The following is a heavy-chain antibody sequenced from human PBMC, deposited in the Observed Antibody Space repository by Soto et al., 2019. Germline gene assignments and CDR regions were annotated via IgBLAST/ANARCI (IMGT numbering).Heavy chain of an antibody. CDR1: GGSFSGYY. J-gene: IGHJ3*02. CDR2: INHSGST. D-gene: IGHD3-16*02. Sequence: QVQLQQWGAGLLKPSETLSLTCAVYGGSFSGYYWSWIRQPPGKGLEWIGEINHSGSTNYNPSLKSRVTISVDTSKNQFSLKLSSVTAADTAVYYCARGRNDYVWGSYRYAFGIWGQGTMVTVSS. V-gene: IGHV4-34*01. CDR3: ARGRNDYVWGSYRYAFGI.